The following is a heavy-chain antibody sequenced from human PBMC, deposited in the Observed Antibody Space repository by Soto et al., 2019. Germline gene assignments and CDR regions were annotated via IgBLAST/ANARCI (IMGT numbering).Heavy chain of an antibody. CDR3: ARAYGGYGFGY. J-gene: IGHJ4*02. D-gene: IGHD4-17*01. CDR2: IYYSGST. CDR1: GGSISSYY. Sequence: QVQLQESGPGLVKPSETLSLTCTVPGGSISSYYWSWIRQPQGKELEWMGYIYYSGSTNYNPSLKSRVTISVATSRNPLSLKLSPVTAADTAVYYCARAYGGYGFGYWGQGTLVTVSS. V-gene: IGHV4-59*01.